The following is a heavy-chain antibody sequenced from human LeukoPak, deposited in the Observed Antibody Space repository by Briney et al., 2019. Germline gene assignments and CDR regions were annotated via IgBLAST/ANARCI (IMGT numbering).Heavy chain of an antibody. Sequence: GGSLRLSCAASGFTFSSYEMNWVRQAPGKGLEWVSYISSSGSTIYYADSVKGRFTISRDNAKNSLYLQMNSLRAEDTAVYYCARDAGDYYDSSGQTNSFDYWGQGTLVTVSS. CDR1: GFTFSSYE. V-gene: IGHV3-48*03. CDR2: ISSSGSTI. D-gene: IGHD3-22*01. J-gene: IGHJ4*02. CDR3: ARDAGDYYDSSGQTNSFDY.